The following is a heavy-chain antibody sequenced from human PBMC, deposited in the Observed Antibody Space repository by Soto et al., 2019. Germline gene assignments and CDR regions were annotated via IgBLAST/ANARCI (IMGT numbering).Heavy chain of an antibody. CDR2: IKQDGSEI. V-gene: IGHV3-7*01. D-gene: IGHD4-4*01. CDR1: GFTFGSYW. J-gene: IGHJ4*02. CDR3: ARGHDSNWDHCFDY. Sequence: GGSLRLSCAASGFTFGSYWMSWVRQAPGKGLEWLANIKQDGSEIYSVDSVRGRFTISRDNARDSLYLQMNSLRVEDTAVYYCARGHDSNWDHCFDYWGQGALVTVSS.